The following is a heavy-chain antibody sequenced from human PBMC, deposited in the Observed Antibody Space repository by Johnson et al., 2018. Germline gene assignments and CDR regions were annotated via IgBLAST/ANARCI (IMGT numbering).Heavy chain of an antibody. CDR2: IYNGQST. V-gene: IGHV4-59*01. Sequence: QVRLQEWGPGLVRPSETLSLTCTVSGASISSDYWSWIRQPPGKRLEWIGLIYNGQSTYFNPSLKSRVSITIDTSKNKLSLKLSSVTAADAAVYYCARDSGYSDSSGFSLDAFDIWGQGTMVTVSS. J-gene: IGHJ3*02. D-gene: IGHD3-22*01. CDR3: ARDSGYSDSSGFSLDAFDI. CDR1: GASISSDY.